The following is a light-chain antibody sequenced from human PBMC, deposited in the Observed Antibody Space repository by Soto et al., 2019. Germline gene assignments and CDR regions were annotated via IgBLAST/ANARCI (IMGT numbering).Light chain of an antibody. J-gene: IGKJ1*01. CDR2: EAS. CDR3: QQYITYPYA. Sequence: DIQMTQSPSTLSASVGDRVTITCRASQSTSTWLAWYQQRPGKTPKLLISEASKLESGVPSRFSCSGSGTEFTLTIRSLQPDDFATYYCQQYITYPYAFGQGTKVEIK. CDR1: QSTSTW. V-gene: IGKV1-5*03.